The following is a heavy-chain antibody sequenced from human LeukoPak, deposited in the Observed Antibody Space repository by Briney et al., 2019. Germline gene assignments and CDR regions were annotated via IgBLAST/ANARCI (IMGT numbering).Heavy chain of an antibody. Sequence: PSETLSLTCTVSSDSISSYYWSWIRQPPGKGLEWIGYIYYSGSTKYHPSLKRRVTISVDTSKNQFSLKLRSVTAADTAVYFCAREASRAGTYYFDYWGQGTLLTVSS. CDR1: SDSISSYY. V-gene: IGHV4-59*01. CDR3: AREASRAGTYYFDY. D-gene: IGHD3-10*01. J-gene: IGHJ4*02. CDR2: IYYSGST.